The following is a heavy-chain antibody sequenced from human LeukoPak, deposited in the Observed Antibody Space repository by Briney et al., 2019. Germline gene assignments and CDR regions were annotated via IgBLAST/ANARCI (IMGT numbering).Heavy chain of an antibody. Sequence: SETLSLTCTVSGGSIRRSSYYWGWIRQTPGKGLEWIGSFYHSGSTYYNPSLQGRVTISVDTSKNQFSLKLSSVTAADTAVYYCATFDSSGYSDAFDIWGQGTMVTVSS. CDR1: GGSIRRSSYY. V-gene: IGHV4-39*07. CDR3: ATFDSSGYSDAFDI. J-gene: IGHJ3*02. D-gene: IGHD3-22*01. CDR2: FYHSGST.